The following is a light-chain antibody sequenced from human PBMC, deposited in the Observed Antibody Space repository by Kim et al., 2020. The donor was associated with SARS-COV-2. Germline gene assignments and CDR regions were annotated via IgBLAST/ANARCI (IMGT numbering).Light chain of an antibody. CDR2: LNSDGSH. Sequence: ASVKLTCTLSSGHSSYAIAWHQQQPEKGPRYLMKLNSDGSHSKGDGIPDRFSGSSSGAERYLTISSLQSEDEADYYCQTWGTGIPVFGGGTKVTVL. CDR3: QTWGTGIPV. V-gene: IGLV4-69*01. CDR1: SGHSSYA. J-gene: IGLJ3*02.